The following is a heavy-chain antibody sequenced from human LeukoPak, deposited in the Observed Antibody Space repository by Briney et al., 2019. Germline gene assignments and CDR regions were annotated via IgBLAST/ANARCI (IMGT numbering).Heavy chain of an antibody. J-gene: IGHJ4*02. CDR2: INPNSGGT. V-gene: IGHV1-2*06. CDR1: GYTFTGYH. CDR3: AGSMVRGVNDY. D-gene: IGHD3-10*01. Sequence: ASVKVSCKASGYTFTGYHMHWVRQAPGQGLEWMGRINPNSGGTNYAQKFQGRVTMTRDTSISTAYMELSRLRSDDTAVYYCAGSMVRGVNDYWGQGTLVTVSS.